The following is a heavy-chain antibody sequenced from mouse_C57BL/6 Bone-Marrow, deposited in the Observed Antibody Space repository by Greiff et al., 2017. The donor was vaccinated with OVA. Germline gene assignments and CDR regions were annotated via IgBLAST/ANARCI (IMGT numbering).Heavy chain of an antibody. CDR3: ARGFCLFDY. J-gene: IGHJ2*01. CDR2: IWSGGST. CDR1: GFSLTSYG. Sequence: QVQLKESGPGLVQPSQSLSITCTVSGFSLTSYGVHWVSQSPGKGLEWLGVIWSGGSTDYKAAFISRLSISKDNSKSQVFFKMNSLQADDTAIYYCARGFCLFDYWGQGTTLTVSS. V-gene: IGHV2-2*01.